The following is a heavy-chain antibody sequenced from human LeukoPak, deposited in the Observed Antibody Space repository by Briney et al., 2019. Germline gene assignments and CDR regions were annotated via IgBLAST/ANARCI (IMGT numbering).Heavy chain of an antibody. CDR3: ARRAYYYGSGSYGMDV. D-gene: IGHD3-10*01. V-gene: IGHV4-34*01. CDR2: INHSGST. Sequence: SETLSLTCAVYGGSFSGYYWSWIRQPPGKGLEWIGEINHSGSTNYNPSLKSRVTISVDTSKNQFPLKLSSVTAADTAVYYCARRAYYYGSGSYGMDVWGKGTTVTVSS. CDR1: GGSFSGYY. J-gene: IGHJ6*04.